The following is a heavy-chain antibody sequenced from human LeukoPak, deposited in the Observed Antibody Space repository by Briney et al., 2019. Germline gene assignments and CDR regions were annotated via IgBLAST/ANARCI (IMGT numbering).Heavy chain of an antibody. V-gene: IGHV3-21*01. J-gene: IGHJ4*02. CDR2: ISSSSSYI. Sequence: GGSLRLSCAASGFTFSSYSMNWVRQAPGKGLEWVSSISSSSSYIYYADSVKGRFTISRDNAKDSLYLQMNSLRAEDTAVYYCARDLTSSWYGFDYWGQGTLVTVSS. CDR3: ARDLTSSWYGFDY. CDR1: GFTFSSYS. D-gene: IGHD6-13*01.